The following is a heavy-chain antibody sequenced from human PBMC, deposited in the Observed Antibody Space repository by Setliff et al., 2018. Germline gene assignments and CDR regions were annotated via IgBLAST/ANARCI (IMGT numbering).Heavy chain of an antibody. Sequence: ASVKVSCKASGYTFTSYGISWVRQAPGQGLEWMGWISAYNGNTNYAQKLQGRVTMTTDTSTSTAYMGLSRLRSDDTAVYYCARGPRITIFGVVSLSLYGMDVWGQGTTVTVSS. CDR2: ISAYNGNT. CDR1: GYTFTSYG. V-gene: IGHV1-18*01. D-gene: IGHD3-3*01. CDR3: ARGPRITIFGVVSLSLYGMDV. J-gene: IGHJ6*02.